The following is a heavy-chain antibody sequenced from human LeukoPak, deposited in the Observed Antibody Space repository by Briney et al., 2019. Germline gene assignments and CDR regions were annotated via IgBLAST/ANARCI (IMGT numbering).Heavy chain of an antibody. Sequence: SETLSLTCTVSGGSISSSSYYWGWIRQPPGKGLEWIGSIYYSGSTYYNPSLKSRVTISVDTSKNQFSLKLSSVTAADTAAYYCAREGGSSSWYYFDYWGQGTLVTVSS. J-gene: IGHJ4*02. CDR1: GGSISSSSYY. CDR3: AREGGSSSWYYFDY. CDR2: IYYSGST. V-gene: IGHV4-39*07. D-gene: IGHD6-13*01.